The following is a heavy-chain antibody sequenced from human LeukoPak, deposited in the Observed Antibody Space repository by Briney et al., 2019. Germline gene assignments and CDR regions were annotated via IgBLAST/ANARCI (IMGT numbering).Heavy chain of an antibody. V-gene: IGHV4-61*02. J-gene: IGHJ6*03. CDR2: IYTSGST. Sequence: SQTLSLTCTVSGGSISSGGHSWSWIRQPAGKGLEWIGRIYTSGSTNYNPSLKSRVTISADTSKNQFSPKLSSVTAADTAVYYCAGDRGVVTASYYYYYMDVWGKGTTVTISS. CDR3: AGDRGVVTASYYYYYMDV. D-gene: IGHD2-21*02. CDR1: GGSISSGGHS.